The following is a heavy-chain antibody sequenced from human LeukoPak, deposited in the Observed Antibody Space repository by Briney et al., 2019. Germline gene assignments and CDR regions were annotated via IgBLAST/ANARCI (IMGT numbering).Heavy chain of an antibody. J-gene: IGHJ4*02. CDR1: GFTFSSYW. V-gene: IGHV3-74*01. CDR3: ARDREQWLVRRFDY. Sequence: GGSLRLSCAASGFTFSSYWMHWVRQAPGKGLVWVSRINSDGSSASYADSVRGRFTISRDNAQNTLYLQMNSLRAEDTAVYYCARDREQWLVRRFDYWGQGTLVTVSS. D-gene: IGHD6-19*01. CDR2: INSDGSSA.